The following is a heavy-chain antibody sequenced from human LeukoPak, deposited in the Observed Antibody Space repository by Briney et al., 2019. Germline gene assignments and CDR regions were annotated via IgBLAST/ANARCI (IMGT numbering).Heavy chain of an antibody. Sequence: GGSLRLSCAASGFTFSSYAMSWVRQAPGKGLEWASAISGSGGSTYYADSVKGRFTISRDNSKNTLYLQMNSLRAEDTAVYYCAKDGYRIVGATCDYWGQGTLVTVSS. D-gene: IGHD1-26*01. V-gene: IGHV3-23*01. J-gene: IGHJ4*02. CDR3: AKDGYRIVGATCDY. CDR2: ISGSGGST. CDR1: GFTFSSYA.